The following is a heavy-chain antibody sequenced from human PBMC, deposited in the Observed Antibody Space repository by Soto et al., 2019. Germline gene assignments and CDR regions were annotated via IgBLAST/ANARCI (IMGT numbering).Heavy chain of an antibody. CDR2: IIPILGIA. CDR3: AIGHCSGYDYCYFDF. J-gene: IGHJ4*02. Sequence: GASVKVSCKASGGTFSSYTISWVRQAPGQGLEWMGRIIPILGIANYAQKFQGRGTITADKSTSTAYMELSSLRSEDTAVYYCAIGHCSGYDYCYFDFCGQGTPVTVSA. V-gene: IGHV1-69*02. D-gene: IGHD5-12*01. CDR1: GGTFSSYT.